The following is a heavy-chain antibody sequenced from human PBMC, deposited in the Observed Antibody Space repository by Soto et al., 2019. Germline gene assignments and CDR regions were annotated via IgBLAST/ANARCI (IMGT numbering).Heavy chain of an antibody. CDR2: IIPIFGTA. D-gene: IGHD4-17*01. CDR3: ARVPYGGVTNWYFDL. V-gene: IGHV1-69*01. CDR1: GGTFSSYA. J-gene: IGHJ2*01. Sequence: QVQLVQSGAEVKKPGSSVKVSCKASGGTFSSYAISWVRQAPGQGLEWMGGIIPIFGTANYAQKFQGRVTITADESTITAYMELSSLRSEDTAVYYCARVPYGGVTNWYFDLWGRGTLVTVSS.